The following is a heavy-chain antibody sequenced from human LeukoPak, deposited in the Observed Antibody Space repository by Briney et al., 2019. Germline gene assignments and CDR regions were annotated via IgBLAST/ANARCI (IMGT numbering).Heavy chain of an antibody. CDR1: GGSFSGYY. CDR2: INHSGST. J-gene: IGHJ6*02. V-gene: IGHV4-34*01. CDR3: ARHPYYYDSSGYYGGYYYYYGMDV. D-gene: IGHD3-22*01. Sequence: PSETLSLTCAVSGGSFSGYYWSWIRQPPGKGLEWIGEINHSGSTNYNPSLKSRVTISVDTSKNQFSLKLSSVTAADTAVYYCARHPYYYDSSGYYGGYYYYYGMDVWGQGTTVTVSS.